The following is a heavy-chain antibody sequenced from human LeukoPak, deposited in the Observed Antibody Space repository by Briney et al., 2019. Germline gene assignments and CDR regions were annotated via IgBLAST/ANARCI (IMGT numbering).Heavy chain of an antibody. CDR3: AKEGYVWGTYRYSEDQYGFDI. V-gene: IGHV3-74*01. J-gene: IGHJ3*02. Sequence: GGSLRLSCAASGFTFSSYWMHWVRQAPGKGLVWVSRINSDGSSTSYADSVKGRFTISRDNAKNTLYLQMNSLRAEDTAVYYCAKEGYVWGTYRYSEDQYGFDIWGQGTMVTVSS. CDR2: INSDGSST. CDR1: GFTFSSYW. D-gene: IGHD3-16*02.